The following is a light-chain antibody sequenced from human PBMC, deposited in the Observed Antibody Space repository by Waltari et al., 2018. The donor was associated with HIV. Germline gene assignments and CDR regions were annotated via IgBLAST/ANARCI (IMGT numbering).Light chain of an antibody. CDR3: HQYYTTPWA. CDR1: QSDLYNSNSKNY. CDR2: WAS. Sequence: DIVLTQSPDSLAVSLGERATINCKASQSDLYNSNSKNYLSWYQQRPGQPPKLLIYWASTRESGVPDRFSGSASGTDFTLTISGLQAEDVAVYYCHQYYTTPWAFGQGTKVEIK. V-gene: IGKV4-1*01. J-gene: IGKJ1*01.